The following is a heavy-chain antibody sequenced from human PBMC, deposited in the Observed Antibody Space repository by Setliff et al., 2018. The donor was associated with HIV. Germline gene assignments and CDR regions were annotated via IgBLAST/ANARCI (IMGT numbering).Heavy chain of an antibody. CDR3: ARDRQDYSGSYFFPENAFDI. CDR2: ISTHNDDT. V-gene: IGHV1-18*01. Sequence: ASVKVSCKASGYTFTTYAISWVRQAPGQGLEWMGWISTHNDDTDYAQKFQGRVTMTRDTSTSTVYMELRSLRSDDTAVYYCARDRQDYSGSYFFPENAFDIWGQGTMVTVSS. D-gene: IGHD1-26*01. CDR1: GYTFTTYA. J-gene: IGHJ3*02.